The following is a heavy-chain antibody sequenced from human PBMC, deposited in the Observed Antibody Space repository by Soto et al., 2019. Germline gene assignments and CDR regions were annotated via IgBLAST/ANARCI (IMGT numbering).Heavy chain of an antibody. CDR1: GGSVSSGSYY. J-gene: IGHJ6*02. Sequence: SDTLSLTCTVSGGSVSSGSYYWSWIRQPPGKGLEWIGYIYYSGSTNYNPSLKSRVTRSVDTSKNQFSLKLSPVTAADTAVYYCARSSGIEMATLYYYYGMDVWGQGTTVTVSS. D-gene: IGHD5-12*01. CDR2: IYYSGST. CDR3: ARSSGIEMATLYYYYGMDV. V-gene: IGHV4-61*01.